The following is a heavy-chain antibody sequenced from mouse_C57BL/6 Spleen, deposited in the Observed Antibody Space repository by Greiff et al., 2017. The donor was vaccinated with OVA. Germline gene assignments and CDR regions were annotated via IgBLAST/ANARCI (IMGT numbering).Heavy chain of an antibody. Sequence: VKLQESGPELVKPGASVKISCKASGYAFSSSWMNWVKQRPGKGLEWIGRIYPGDGDTNYNGKFKGKATLTADKSSSTAYMQLSSLTSEDSAVYFCARLRDGWYFDVWGTGTTVTVSS. CDR3: ARLRDGWYFDV. CDR2: IYPGDGDT. D-gene: IGHD1-1*01. V-gene: IGHV1-82*01. J-gene: IGHJ1*03. CDR1: GYAFSSSW.